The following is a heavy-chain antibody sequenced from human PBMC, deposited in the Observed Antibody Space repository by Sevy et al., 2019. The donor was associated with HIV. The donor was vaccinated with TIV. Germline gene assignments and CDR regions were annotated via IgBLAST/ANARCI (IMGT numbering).Heavy chain of an antibody. CDR1: RFTFSNYW. Sequence: GGSLRLSCAASRFTFSNYWMSWVRQAPGKGLEWVANIKQDGSEKYYLDSVKGRFTISRDNAKNSLSLQMNSLRAGDTAMYYCARDKGQGWFDPWGQGTLVTVSS. CDR3: ARDKGQGWFDP. V-gene: IGHV3-7*01. CDR2: IKQDGSEK. J-gene: IGHJ5*02.